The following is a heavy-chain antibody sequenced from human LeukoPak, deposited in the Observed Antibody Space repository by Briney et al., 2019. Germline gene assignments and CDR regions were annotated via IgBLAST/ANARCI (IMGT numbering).Heavy chain of an antibody. D-gene: IGHD4-17*01. CDR1: GGTFSSYA. Sequence: GASVKVSCKASGGTFSSYAISWVRQAPGQGLEWMGGIIPIFGTANYAQKFQGRVTITTDESTSTAYMELSSLRSEDTAVYYCARGSLTVTTLTYYMDVWGKGTTVTVSS. V-gene: IGHV1-69*05. CDR3: ARGSLTVTTLTYYMDV. J-gene: IGHJ6*03. CDR2: IIPIFGTA.